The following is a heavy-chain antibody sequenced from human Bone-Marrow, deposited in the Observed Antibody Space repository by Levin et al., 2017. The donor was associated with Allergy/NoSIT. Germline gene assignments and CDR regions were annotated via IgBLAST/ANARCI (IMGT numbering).Heavy chain of an antibody. CDR3: ARGELWFCQVLYLDF. D-gene: IGHD3-10*01. J-gene: IGHJ4*02. CDR1: GYTFNDNY. V-gene: IGHV1-2*06. Sequence: ASVKVSCQASGYTFNDNYMHWVRQAPAQGLEWLGRINPSNGVTNYAQKFQGRVTLSRDTSIATAYMQLTGLTSDDTAIYYCARGELWFCQVLYLDFWGQGSLVTVSS. CDR2: INPSNGVT.